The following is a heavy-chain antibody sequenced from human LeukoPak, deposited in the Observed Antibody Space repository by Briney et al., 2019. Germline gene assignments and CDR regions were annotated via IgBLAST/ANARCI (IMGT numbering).Heavy chain of an antibody. Sequence: GGSLRLSCAASGFTFSNYWMHWVRLAPGKGPMWVSRISTDGRFTSYADSVKGRFTISRDNSKNTLYMQMNSLRAEDTAVYYCARGVRIAVAGNIDYWGQGTLVTVSS. D-gene: IGHD6-19*01. CDR1: GFTFSNYW. J-gene: IGHJ4*02. CDR3: ARGVRIAVAGNIDY. V-gene: IGHV3-74*01. CDR2: ISTDGRFT.